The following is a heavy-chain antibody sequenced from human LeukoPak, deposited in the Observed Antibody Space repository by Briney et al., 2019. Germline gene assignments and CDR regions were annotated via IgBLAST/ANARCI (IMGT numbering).Heavy chain of an antibody. CDR1: GGSFSGYY. J-gene: IGHJ6*02. CDR2: INHSGST. Sequence: PSETLSLTCAVYGGSFSGYYWSWIRQPPGKGLEWIGEINHSGSTNYNPSLKSRVTISVDTSKNQFSLKLSSVTAADTAVYYCARGPYYYDRYYYYGMDVWGQGTTVTVSS. V-gene: IGHV4-34*01. CDR3: ARGPYYYDRYYYYGMDV. D-gene: IGHD3-22*01.